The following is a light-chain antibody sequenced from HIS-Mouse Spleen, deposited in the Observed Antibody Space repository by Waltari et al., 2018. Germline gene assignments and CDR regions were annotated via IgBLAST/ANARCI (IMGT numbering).Light chain of an antibody. CDR3: QQYYSTPYT. CDR2: WAS. J-gene: IGKJ2*01. Sequence: DIVMTQSPDSLAVSLGERATINCKSSQSALYSSNNKNYLAWYQQKPGQPPMLLIYWASTRGSGVADRFSGSGSGTDFALTISSLQAEDVAVYYCQQYYSTPYTFGQGTKLEIK. CDR1: QSALYSSNNKNY. V-gene: IGKV4-1*01.